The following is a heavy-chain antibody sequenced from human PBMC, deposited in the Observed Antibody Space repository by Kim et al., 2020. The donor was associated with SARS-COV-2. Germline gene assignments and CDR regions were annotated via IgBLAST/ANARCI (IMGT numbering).Heavy chain of an antibody. CDR3: ARDAPTTLGAFDI. V-gene: IGHV4-31*03. CDR1: GGSISSGGYY. CDR2: IYYSGST. D-gene: IGHD4-4*01. Sequence: SETLSLTCTVSGGSISSGGYYWSWIRQHPGKGLEWIGYIYYSGSTYYNPSLKSRVTISVDTSKNQFSLKLSSVTAADTAVYYCARDAPTTLGAFDIWGQGTMVTVSS. J-gene: IGHJ3*02.